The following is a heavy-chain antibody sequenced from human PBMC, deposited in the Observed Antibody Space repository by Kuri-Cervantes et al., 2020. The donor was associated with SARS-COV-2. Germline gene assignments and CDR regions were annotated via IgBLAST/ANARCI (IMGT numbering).Heavy chain of an antibody. V-gene: IGHV3-74*03. CDR1: GFTFRSFW. J-gene: IGHJ6*02. Sequence: GESLKISCAASGFTFRSFWMHWVRQAPGKGTVWVSRINSDGSSTAYADSVKGRFTVSRVNAKNTLDLQMNSLRAEDTAVYYCARDRGILYYYGMDVWGQGTTVTVSS. CDR3: ARDRGILYYYGMDV. CDR2: INSDGSST. D-gene: IGHD3-10*01.